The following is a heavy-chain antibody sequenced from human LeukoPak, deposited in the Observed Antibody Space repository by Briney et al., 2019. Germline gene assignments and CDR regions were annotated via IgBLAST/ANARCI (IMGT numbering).Heavy chain of an antibody. J-gene: IGHJ4*02. V-gene: IGHV5-51*01. CDR2: IYPGDSDT. CDR3: ARLIYYDSSGYYAAPGFDY. D-gene: IGHD3-22*01. Sequence: GASLKISCKGSGSRFTSYLIGWVRQMPGKGLEGMGIIYPGDSDTRYSPSFQGQVTISADKSISTAYLQWSSLKASDTAMYYCARLIYYDSSGYYAAPGFDYWGQGTLVTVSS. CDR1: GSRFTSYL.